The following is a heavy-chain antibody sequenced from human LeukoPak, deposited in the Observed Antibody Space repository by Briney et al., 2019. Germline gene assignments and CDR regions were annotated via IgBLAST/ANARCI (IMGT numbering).Heavy chain of an antibody. V-gene: IGHV3-23*01. CDR3: AKLKQWQPQRYFFEY. CDR2: FSGASST. D-gene: IGHD6-19*01. CDR1: GFTFTSYA. Sequence: GGSLRLSCAASGFTFTSYAMSWVRQAPGKGLEWVSTFSGASSTSYADAVKGRVTISRDNSKNILYLQMNSLRAEDTAVYHCAKLKQWQPQRYFFEYWGQGALVTVAS. J-gene: IGHJ4*02.